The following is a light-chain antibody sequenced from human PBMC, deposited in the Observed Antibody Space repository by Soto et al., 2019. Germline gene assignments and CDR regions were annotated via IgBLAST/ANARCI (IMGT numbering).Light chain of an antibody. Sequence: QSALTQPASVSGSPGQSIAIYCTGTSSDVGGYNYVSWYQQHPGKAPKLMILDVSVRPSGVSDRFSGSKSGNTASLTISWLQAEDEADYYCSSYSGSSTLVVFGGGTKLTVL. V-gene: IGLV2-14*03. CDR3: SSYSGSSTLVV. CDR2: DVS. J-gene: IGLJ2*01. CDR1: SSDVGGYNY.